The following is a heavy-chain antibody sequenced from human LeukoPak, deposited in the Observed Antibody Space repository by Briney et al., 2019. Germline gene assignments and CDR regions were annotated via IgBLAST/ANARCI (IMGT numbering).Heavy chain of an antibody. V-gene: IGHV1-69*06. Sequence: SVKVSFKASGGTFSSYAISWVRQAPGQGGEGMGGIIPIFGTANYAQKFHGRLTITADKSTSTAYMELSSLRSEDTAVYYCARVRIGYQLLRRFDAFDIWGQGTMVTVSS. J-gene: IGHJ3*02. CDR2: IIPIFGTA. D-gene: IGHD2-2*01. CDR3: ARVRIGYQLLRRFDAFDI. CDR1: GGTFSSYA.